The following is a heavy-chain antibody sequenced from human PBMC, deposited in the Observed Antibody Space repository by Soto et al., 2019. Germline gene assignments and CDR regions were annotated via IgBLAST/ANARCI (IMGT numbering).Heavy chain of an antibody. V-gene: IGHV3-23*01. Sequence: EVQLLESGGGLVQPGGSLRLSCAASGFTFSSYAMSWVRQAPGKGLEWVSAISGSGGSTYYADSVKGRFTISRDNSKNTLYLQMSSLRAEDTAVYYCAKDFAVLLWFGELYGPFDYWGQGTLVTVSS. CDR2: ISGSGGST. J-gene: IGHJ4*02. CDR1: GFTFSSYA. D-gene: IGHD3-10*01. CDR3: AKDFAVLLWFGELYGPFDY.